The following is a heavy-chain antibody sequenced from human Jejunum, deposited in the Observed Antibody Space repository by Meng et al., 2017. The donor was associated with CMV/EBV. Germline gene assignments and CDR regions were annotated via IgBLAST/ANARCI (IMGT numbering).Heavy chain of an antibody. D-gene: IGHD3-3*01. Sequence: CVSWVRQAPGEGLECVSILYADPSGSSTYYAGSAEDRFTISRDDSKNTVDLQMTGLTREDTAIYYCAKTLTISGMLRQYYYFDHWGHGTRVTVSS. J-gene: IGHJ4*01. CDR2: LYADPSGSST. CDR1: C. V-gene: IGHV3-66*02. CDR3: AKTLTISGMLRQYYYFDH.